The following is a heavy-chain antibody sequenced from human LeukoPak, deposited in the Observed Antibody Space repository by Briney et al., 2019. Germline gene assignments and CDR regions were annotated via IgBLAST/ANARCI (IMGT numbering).Heavy chain of an antibody. CDR3: ARDPSYYDILTGYYNDYYYGMDV. Sequence: SQTLSLTCTVSGGSISSGGYYWSWIRQHPGKGLEWFGYIYYSGSTYYNPSLKSRVTISVDTSKNQFSLKLSSVTAADTAVYYCARDPSYYDILTGYYNDYYYGMDVWGQGTTVTVSS. D-gene: IGHD3-9*01. CDR1: GGSISSGGYY. CDR2: IYYSGST. V-gene: IGHV4-31*03. J-gene: IGHJ6*02.